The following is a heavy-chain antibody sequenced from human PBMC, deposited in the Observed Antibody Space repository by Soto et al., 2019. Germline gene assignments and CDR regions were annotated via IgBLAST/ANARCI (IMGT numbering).Heavy chain of an antibody. J-gene: IGHJ4*02. V-gene: IGHV4-59*01. Sequence: SETLSLTCTVSGGSISSYYWSWIRQPPGKGLEWIGYIYYSGSTNYNPSLKSRVTISVDTSKNQFSLKLSSVTAADTAVYYCARVRNFDWLLYNYFDYWGQGTLVTVSS. CDR3: ARVRNFDWLLYNYFDY. CDR1: GGSISSYY. D-gene: IGHD3-9*01. CDR2: IYYSGST.